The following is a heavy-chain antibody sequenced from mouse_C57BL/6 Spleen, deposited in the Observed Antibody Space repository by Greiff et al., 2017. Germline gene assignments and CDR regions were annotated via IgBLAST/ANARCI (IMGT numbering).Heavy chain of an antibody. CDR2: IYPGSGST. Sequence: QVQLKQPGAELVKPGASVKMSCKASGYTFTSYWITWVKQRPGQGLEWIGDIYPGSGSTNYNEKFKSKATLTVDTSSSTAYMQLSSLTSEDSAVYYCAVYYDYPYYFDYWGQGTTLTVSS. V-gene: IGHV1-55*01. J-gene: IGHJ2*01. D-gene: IGHD2-4*01. CDR1: GYTFTSYW. CDR3: AVYYDYPYYFDY.